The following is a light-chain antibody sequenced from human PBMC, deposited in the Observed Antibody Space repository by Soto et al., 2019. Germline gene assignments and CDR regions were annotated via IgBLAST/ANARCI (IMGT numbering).Light chain of an antibody. CDR1: QSINRN. CDR2: DAS. Sequence: EIVMTQSPATLSVSPGEGVTLSCRASQSINRNLAWYQQKPGQAPRLLIHDASTRATGIPARFSGSGSGTEFTLTIPSLPSEDFAVYYCQQYNNWPLTFGPGTKVEIK. CDR3: QQYNNWPLT. J-gene: IGKJ3*01. V-gene: IGKV3-15*01.